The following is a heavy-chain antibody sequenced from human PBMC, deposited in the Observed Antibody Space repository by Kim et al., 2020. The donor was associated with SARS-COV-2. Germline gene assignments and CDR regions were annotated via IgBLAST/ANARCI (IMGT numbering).Heavy chain of an antibody. CDR1: GDSVSSNSAA. D-gene: IGHD5-18*01. Sequence: SQTLSLTCAISGDSVSSNSAAWNWLRQSPSRGLEWLGRTYYRSKWYNDYAVSVKSRITINPDTSKNQFSLQLNSVTPEDTAVYYCARGFGYSYGYETLDYWAREPWSPSPQ. J-gene: IGHJ4*02. V-gene: IGHV6-1*01. CDR2: TYYRSKWYN. CDR3: ARGFGYSYGYETLDY.